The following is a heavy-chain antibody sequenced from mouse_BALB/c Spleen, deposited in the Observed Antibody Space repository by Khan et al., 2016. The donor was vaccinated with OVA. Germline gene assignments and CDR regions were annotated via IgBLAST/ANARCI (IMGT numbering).Heavy chain of an antibody. CDR3: AIVNTMDY. CDR2: INPSNGRT. Sequence: QMQLQQPGAELVKPGASVKLSCKASGYTFTSYWMHWVKQRPGQGLEWIGEINPSNGRTNYNEKFKSKATLTVDKSSSTAYMQLSSPTSEDSAVYYCAIVNTMDYGGQGTTLTVSS. CDR1: GYTFTSYW. D-gene: IGHD2-5*01. V-gene: IGHV1S81*02. J-gene: IGHJ2*01.